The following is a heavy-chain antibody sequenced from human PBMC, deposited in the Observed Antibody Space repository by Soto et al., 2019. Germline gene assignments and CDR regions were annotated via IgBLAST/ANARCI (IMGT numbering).Heavy chain of an antibody. Sequence: GGSLRLSCAASGFTFSSYGMHWVRQAPGKGLEWVAVIWYDGSNKYYADSVKGRFTISRDNSKNTLYLQMNSLRAEDTAVYYCASAYGDYDLEYFQHWGQGTLVTVSS. D-gene: IGHD4-17*01. CDR3: ASAYGDYDLEYFQH. J-gene: IGHJ1*01. V-gene: IGHV3-33*01. CDR1: GFTFSSYG. CDR2: IWYDGSNK.